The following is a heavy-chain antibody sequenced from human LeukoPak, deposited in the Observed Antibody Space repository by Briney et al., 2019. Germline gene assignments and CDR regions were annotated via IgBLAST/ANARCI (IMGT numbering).Heavy chain of an antibody. CDR2: GNSK. J-gene: IGHJ4*02. D-gene: IGHD4-23*01. Sequence: GNSKYYADSVKGRFTISRDNSKNTLYLQMNSLRAEDTAVYYCAKDTKTNSRWSQGYFDYWGQGTLVTVSS. V-gene: IGHV3-30*01. CDR3: AKDTKTNSRWSQGYFDY.